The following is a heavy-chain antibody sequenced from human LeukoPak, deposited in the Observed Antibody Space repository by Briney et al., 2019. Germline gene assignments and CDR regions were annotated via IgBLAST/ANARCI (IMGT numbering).Heavy chain of an antibody. J-gene: IGHJ3*02. Sequence: SETLSLTCTVSGDSISSSNFYWGWIRQPPGKGLEWIGSRHYRGTSYYNPSLKSRATISVGTSKNQFSLSLTSVTAADTAVYYCARLGSTFDIWGQGTMVTVSS. D-gene: IGHD2-2*01. CDR1: GDSISSSNFY. CDR2: RHYRGTS. V-gene: IGHV4-39*01. CDR3: ARLGSTFDI.